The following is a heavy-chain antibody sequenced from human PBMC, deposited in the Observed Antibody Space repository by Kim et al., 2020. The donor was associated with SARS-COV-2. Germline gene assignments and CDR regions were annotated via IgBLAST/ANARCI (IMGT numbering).Heavy chain of an antibody. Sequence: TVKGRFTISRDDSKRTAYLQMNSLKTEDTAVYYCARRGGLERLSNWFDPWGQGTLVTVSS. CDR3: ARRGGLERLSNWFDP. J-gene: IGHJ5*02. D-gene: IGHD1-1*01. V-gene: IGHV3-49*02.